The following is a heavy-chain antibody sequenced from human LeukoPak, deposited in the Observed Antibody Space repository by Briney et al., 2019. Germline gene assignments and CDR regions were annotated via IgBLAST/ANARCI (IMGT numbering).Heavy chain of an antibody. J-gene: IGHJ3*02. D-gene: IGHD5-18*01. V-gene: IGHV1-2*02. CDR3: ARALGIQLDPDAFDI. CDR1: GYTFTGYY. Sequence: ASVKVSCKASGYTFTGYYMHWVRQAPGQGLEWMGWINPNSGGTNYAQKFQGRVTMTRDTSISTAYMELSSLRSEDTAVYYCARALGIQLDPDAFDIWGQGTMVTVSS. CDR2: INPNSGGT.